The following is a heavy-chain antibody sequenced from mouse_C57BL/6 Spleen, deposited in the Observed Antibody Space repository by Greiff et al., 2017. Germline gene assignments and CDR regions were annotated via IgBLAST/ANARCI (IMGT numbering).Heavy chain of an antibody. D-gene: IGHD3-2*02. Sequence: EVQRVESGAELVRPGASVKLSCTASGFNIKDDYMHWVKQRPEQGLEWIGWIDPENGDTEYASKFQGKATITADTSSNTAYLQLSSLTSEDTAVYYCTSDSSGYAGAMDYWGQGTSVTVSS. CDR3: TSDSSGYAGAMDY. CDR1: GFNIKDDY. J-gene: IGHJ4*01. V-gene: IGHV14-4*01. CDR2: IDPENGDT.